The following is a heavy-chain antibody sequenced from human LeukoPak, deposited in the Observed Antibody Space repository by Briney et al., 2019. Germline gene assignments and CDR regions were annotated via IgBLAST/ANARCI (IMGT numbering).Heavy chain of an antibody. CDR1: GGSFSGYY. V-gene: IGHV4-34*01. J-gene: IGHJ2*01. CDR2: INHSGST. Sequence: PSETLSLTCAVYGGSFSGYYWSWIRQPPGKGLEWIGEINHSGSTNYNPSLKSRVTISVDTSKNQFSLKLSSVTAADTAVYYCARDKGDTMIVQDWYFDLWGRGTLVTVSS. CDR3: ARDKGDTMIVQDWYFDL. D-gene: IGHD3-22*01.